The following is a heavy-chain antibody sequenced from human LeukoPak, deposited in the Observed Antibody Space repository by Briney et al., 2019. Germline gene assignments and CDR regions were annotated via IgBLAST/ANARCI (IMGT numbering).Heavy chain of an antibody. D-gene: IGHD3-10*01. CDR2: IKSDGST. Sequence: PGGSLRLSCAASGFTFSSYWMHWVRQTPGKGLVWVSRIKSDGSTIYADSVKGRFTISRDNSKNTLYLQMNSLRAEDTAVYYCAKGDSVVRGAFDYWGQGTLVTVSS. CDR1: GFTFSSYW. V-gene: IGHV3-74*01. CDR3: AKGDSVVRGAFDY. J-gene: IGHJ4*02.